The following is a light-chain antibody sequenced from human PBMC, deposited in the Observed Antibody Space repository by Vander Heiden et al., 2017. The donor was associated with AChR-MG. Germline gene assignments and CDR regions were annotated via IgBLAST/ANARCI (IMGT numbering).Light chain of an antibody. V-gene: IGKV3-11*01. CDR3: QQRSNWPPRWT. J-gene: IGKJ1*01. CDR2: DAS. Sequence: EIVLTQSPATLSLSPGERAALSCRASQSVSSYLAWYQQKPGQAPRLLIYDASNRATGIPARFSGSGSGTDFTLTISSREPEDFAVDYCQQRSNWPPRWTFGQGTKVEIK. CDR1: QSVSSY.